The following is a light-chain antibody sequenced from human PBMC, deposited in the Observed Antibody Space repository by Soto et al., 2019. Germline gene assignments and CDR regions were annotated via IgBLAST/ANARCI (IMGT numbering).Light chain of an antibody. CDR3: SSFTVSSTYV. CDR2: DVT. CDR1: NSDIGGYNF. Sequence: QSALTQPASVSGSPGQSITISCTGTNSDIGGYNFVSWYRQHPGKAPQLIIYDVTNRPPGVSDRFSGSKSGNTASLPISALRNEDEADDFCSSFTVSSTYVFGTGTKVTVL. J-gene: IGLJ1*01. V-gene: IGLV2-14*03.